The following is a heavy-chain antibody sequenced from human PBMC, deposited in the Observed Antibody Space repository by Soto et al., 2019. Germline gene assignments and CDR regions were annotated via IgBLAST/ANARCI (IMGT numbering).Heavy chain of an antibody. D-gene: IGHD3-16*01. CDR3: ARVEALYPISQFSSIKWFDP. J-gene: IGHJ5*02. Sequence: SVKVSCKASGGTFSSYASSWVRQAPGQGLEWMGGIIPIFGTANYAQKFQGRVTITADESTSKAYMELSSLRSEDTAVYYCARVEALYPISQFSSIKWFDPWGQGTLVAVSS. V-gene: IGHV1-69*13. CDR1: GGTFSSYA. CDR2: IIPIFGTA.